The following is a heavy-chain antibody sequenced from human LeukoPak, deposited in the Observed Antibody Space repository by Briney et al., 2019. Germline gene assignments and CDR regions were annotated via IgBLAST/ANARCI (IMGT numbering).Heavy chain of an antibody. D-gene: IGHD3-9*01. Sequence: ASVKVSCKASGYTFTSYGISWVRQAPGQGLEWMGWISAYNGNTNYAQKLQGGVTMTTDTSTSTAYMELRSLRSDDTAVYYCALTHLRYFDWLLAIDYWGQGTLVTVSS. V-gene: IGHV1-18*04. CDR2: ISAYNGNT. CDR1: GYTFTSYG. J-gene: IGHJ4*02. CDR3: ALTHLRYFDWLLAIDY.